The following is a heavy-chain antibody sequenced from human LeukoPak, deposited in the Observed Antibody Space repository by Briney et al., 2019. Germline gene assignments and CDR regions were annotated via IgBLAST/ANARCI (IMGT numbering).Heavy chain of an antibody. D-gene: IGHD3-10*01. V-gene: IGHV3-48*02. J-gene: IGHJ4*02. CDR1: GFTFSTYG. CDR2: ISSGSGTK. CDR3: ASPGSGTYNY. Sequence: GGSLILSCAASGFTFSTYGMNWVRQAPGRGLEWVSYISSGSGTKYYADSVKGRFTISRDNAKSSLYLQMNSLRDEDTAVYYCASPGSGTYNYWGQGTLVTVSS.